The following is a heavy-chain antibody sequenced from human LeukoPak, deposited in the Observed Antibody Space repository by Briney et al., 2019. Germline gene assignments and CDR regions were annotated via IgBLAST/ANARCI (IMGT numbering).Heavy chain of an antibody. Sequence: SQTLSLTCTVSGGAISSGDYYWSWIRQPPGKGLEWIGNIYYSGSTYYNPSLKSRVTISVDTSKNQFSLKLSSVTAADTAVYYCARGPVVPAAILENWFDPWGQGTLVTVSS. CDR3: ARGPVVPAAILENWFDP. D-gene: IGHD2-2*02. CDR2: IYYSGST. V-gene: IGHV4-30-4*01. J-gene: IGHJ5*02. CDR1: GGAISSGDYY.